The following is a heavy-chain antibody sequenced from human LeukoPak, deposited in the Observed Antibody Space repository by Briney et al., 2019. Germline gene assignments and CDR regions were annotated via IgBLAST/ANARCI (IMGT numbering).Heavy chain of an antibody. D-gene: IGHD5-18*01. CDR1: GGSISSYY. CDR2: IYTSGST. CDR3: ARDTAMVTARRRFAFDI. Sequence: PSETLSLTCTVSGGSISSYYWSWIRQPAGQGLEWIGRIYTSGSTNYNPSLKSRVTMSVYTSKNQFSLKLSSVTAADTAVYYCARDTAMVTARRRFAFDIWGQGTMVTVSS. V-gene: IGHV4-4*07. J-gene: IGHJ3*02.